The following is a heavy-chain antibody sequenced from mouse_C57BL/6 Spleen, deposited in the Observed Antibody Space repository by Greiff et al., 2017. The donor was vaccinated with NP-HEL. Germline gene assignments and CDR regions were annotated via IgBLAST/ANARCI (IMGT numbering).Heavy chain of an antibody. CDR1: GYTFTGYW. CDR2: ILPGSGST. D-gene: IGHD2-2*01. J-gene: IGHJ3*01. V-gene: IGHV1-9*01. CDR3: ARGDGYDGAWYAD. Sequence: QVQLQQSGAELMKPGASVKLSCKATGYTFTGYWIAWVKQRPGHGLEWIGEILPGSGSTNYNEKFKGKATFTADTSSNTAYMQLSSLTTEDSAIYYGARGDGYDGAWYADWGKGTLVTVAA.